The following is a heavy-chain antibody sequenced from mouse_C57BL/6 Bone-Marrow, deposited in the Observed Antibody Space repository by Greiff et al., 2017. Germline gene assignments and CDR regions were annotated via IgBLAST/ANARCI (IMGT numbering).Heavy chain of an antibody. V-gene: IGHV1-52*01. CDR1: GYTFNNYW. D-gene: IGHD1-1*01. J-gene: IGHJ2*01. Sequence: VQLQQPGAELVRPGSSVKLSCKASGYTFNNYWMHWVKQRPLQGLEWIGNIDPYDSETKYNKKFKVKATLAVDKSSNTAYLQLSSLTSEDSAVYYCARLPTAGSIYWGQGTILTVSS. CDR2: IDPYDSET. CDR3: ARLPTAGSIY.